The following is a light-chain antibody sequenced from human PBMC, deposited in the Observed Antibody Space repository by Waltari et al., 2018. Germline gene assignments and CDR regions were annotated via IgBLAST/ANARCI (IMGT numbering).Light chain of an antibody. Sequence: QSALTQPASVSGTPGQSITIPCTGTNSDVGNYTLVSWYQHPPGEAPTLMICEVIKRPSGVSNRFSGSKSGNTASLTISGLQAEDEADYYCCSYAGSGTYVFGTGTKVTVL. CDR2: EVI. V-gene: IGLV2-23*02. CDR3: CSYAGSGTYV. CDR1: NSDVGNYTL. J-gene: IGLJ1*01.